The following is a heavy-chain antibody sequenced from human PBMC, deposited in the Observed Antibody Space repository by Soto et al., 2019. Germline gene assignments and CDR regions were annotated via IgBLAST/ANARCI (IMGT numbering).Heavy chain of an antibody. CDR1: GLPISNAW. D-gene: IGHD2-15*01. V-gene: IGHV3-15*07. J-gene: IGHJ6*02. CDR3: TTGSVEGV. Sequence: GSLRLSCAASGLPISNAWMNWVRQAPGKGLEWVGRIKTKTEGGPTDYAAAVKGRFTVSRDDSKNTLYLQMNSLKTEDTAVYYCTTGSVEGVWGQGTTVTVS. CDR2: IKTKTEGGPT.